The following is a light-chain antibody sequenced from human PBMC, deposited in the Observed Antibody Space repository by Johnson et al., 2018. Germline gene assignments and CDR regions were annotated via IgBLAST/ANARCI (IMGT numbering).Light chain of an antibody. CDR1: SSNIGNNY. J-gene: IGLJ1*01. CDR2: ENN. V-gene: IGLV1-51*02. CDR3: GTWDSSLIAGNV. Sequence: QSVLTQPPSVSAAPGQKVTISCSGSSSNIGNNYVSWYQQLPGTAPKLLIYENNKRPSGIPDRFSGSKSGTSATLGITGLQTGDEADNYCGTWDSSLIAGNVFGTGTKVPVL.